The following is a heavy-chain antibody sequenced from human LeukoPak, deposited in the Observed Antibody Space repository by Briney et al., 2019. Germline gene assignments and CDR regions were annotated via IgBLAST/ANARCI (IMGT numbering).Heavy chain of an antibody. Sequence: ASVKVSCKASGYTFTSYGISWVRQAPGQGLEWMGWISAYNGNTNYAQKLQGRVTMTTDTSTSTAYMELRSPRSDDTAVYYCARSGAYYYHSSGYYAVGYWGQGTLVTVSS. CDR2: ISAYNGNT. CDR3: ARSGAYYYHSSGYYAVGY. J-gene: IGHJ4*02. V-gene: IGHV1-18*01. CDR1: GYTFTSYG. D-gene: IGHD3-22*01.